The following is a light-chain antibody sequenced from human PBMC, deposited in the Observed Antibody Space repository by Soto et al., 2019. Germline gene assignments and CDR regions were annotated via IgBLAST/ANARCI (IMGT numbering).Light chain of an antibody. Sequence: DIQMTQSPSTLSGSVGDRVTITCRASQTISSWLAWYQQKPGKAPKLLIYKASSLESGVPSRFSGSGSATEFTLTISSLQPDDFATYYCQQYNSYSRTFGQGTRLEI. V-gene: IGKV1-5*03. CDR2: KAS. CDR3: QQYNSYSRT. J-gene: IGKJ5*01. CDR1: QTISSW.